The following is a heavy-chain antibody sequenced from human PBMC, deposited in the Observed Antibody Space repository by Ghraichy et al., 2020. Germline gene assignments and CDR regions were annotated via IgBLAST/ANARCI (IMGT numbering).Heavy chain of an antibody. CDR1: EFIFRGYW. V-gene: IGHV3-74*01. CDR3: SGDVIAFGGV. J-gene: IGHJ4*02. CDR2: VNHDGSST. D-gene: IGHD3-16*01. Sequence: GGSLRLSCEVPEFIFRGYWMNWVRQAPGKGLVWLSRVNHDGSSTGYADSVRGRFTISKDNTQNTLYLQMNSLRVEDTAIYYCSGDVIAFGGVWGQGTLVTVSS.